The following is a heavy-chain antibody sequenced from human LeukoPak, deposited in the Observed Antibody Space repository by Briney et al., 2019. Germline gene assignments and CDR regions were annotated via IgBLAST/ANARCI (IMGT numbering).Heavy chain of an antibody. CDR2: FSGSAAST. D-gene: IGHD1-26*01. CDR3: AKGHSGSYYDAFDI. Sequence: PGGSLRLSCAASGFTFNYYAMSWVRQAPGKGLEWVSTFSGSAASTYYADSVKGRFTISRDNSKNTLYVQMNSLRAEDTAVYYCAKGHSGSYYDAFDIWGQGTMVTVSS. CDR1: GFTFNYYA. V-gene: IGHV3-23*01. J-gene: IGHJ3*02.